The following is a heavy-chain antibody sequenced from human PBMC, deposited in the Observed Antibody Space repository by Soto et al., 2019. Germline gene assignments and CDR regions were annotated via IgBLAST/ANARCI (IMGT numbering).Heavy chain of an antibody. CDR3: TTGPESGYYNGAYYCYYGMDV. D-gene: IGHD3-3*01. J-gene: IGHJ6*02. V-gene: IGHV3-49*04. CDR1: GFTFGDYA. Sequence: GGSLRLSCTASGFTFGDYAMSWVRQAPGKGLEWVGFIRSKAYGGTTEYAASVKGRFTISRDDSKSIAYLQMNSLKTEDTAVYYCTTGPESGYYNGAYYCYYGMDVCCPGTTVTVYS. CDR2: IRSKAYGGTT.